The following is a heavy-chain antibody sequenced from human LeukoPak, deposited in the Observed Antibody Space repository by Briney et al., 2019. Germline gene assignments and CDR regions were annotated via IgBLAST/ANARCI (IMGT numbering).Heavy chain of an antibody. J-gene: IGHJ6*03. CDR1: GYTFTGYY. D-gene: IGHD6-13*01. V-gene: IGHV1-2*02. CDR2: INPNSGGT. CDR3: ARGSTGYSSSWHPNPYYYYYYMDV. Sequence: GASVKVSCKASGYTFTGYYMHWVRQAPGQGLEWMGWINPNSGGTNYAQKFQGRVTMTRDTSISTAYMELSRLRSDDTAVYYCARGSTGYSSSWHPNPYYYYYYMDVWGKGTTVTVSS.